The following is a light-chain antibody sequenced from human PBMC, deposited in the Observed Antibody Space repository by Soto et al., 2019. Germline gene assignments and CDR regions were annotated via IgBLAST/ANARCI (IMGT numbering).Light chain of an antibody. CDR2: ASS. CDR3: QQTYSNRLS. J-gene: IGKJ4*01. V-gene: IGKV1D-8*03. CDR1: QGISSY. Sequence: VICMTHSRSLLSASTGDRVTISCRMSQGISSYLAWYQQKPGKAPELLIHASSTLQSGVPSRFSGTGSGTDFTLTISDLQPEDCATYYCQQTYSNRLSFGGGTKVDNK.